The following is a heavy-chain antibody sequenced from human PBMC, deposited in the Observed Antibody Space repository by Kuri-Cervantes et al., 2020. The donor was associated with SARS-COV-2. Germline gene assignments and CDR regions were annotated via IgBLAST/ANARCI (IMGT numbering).Heavy chain of an antibody. CDR2: ISYDGSNK. Sequence: GGSLRLSCAASGFTFSIYAMHWVRQAPGKGLEWVAVISYDGSNKYYADSVKGRFTISRDNAKNSLYLQMSSLRAEDMALYYCAKGGSGAHYFDYWGQGTLVTVSS. CDR3: AKGGSGAHYFDY. V-gene: IGHV3-30-3*01. D-gene: IGHD3-10*01. J-gene: IGHJ4*02. CDR1: GFTFSIYA.